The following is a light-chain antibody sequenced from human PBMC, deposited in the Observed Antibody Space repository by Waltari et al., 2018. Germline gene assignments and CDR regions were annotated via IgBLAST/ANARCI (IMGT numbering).Light chain of an antibody. Sequence: SYELTQPPSVSLSPGQTARITCSGDALPKQYSFWYQQRSGQAPVVVIYKDTERPSGIPERFSGSSSGTRVTLTISGVQAEDEADYYCQSTDNSGTYVVFGGGTKLTVL. V-gene: IGLV3-25*03. CDR3: QSTDNSGTYVV. CDR1: ALPKQY. CDR2: KDT. J-gene: IGLJ2*01.